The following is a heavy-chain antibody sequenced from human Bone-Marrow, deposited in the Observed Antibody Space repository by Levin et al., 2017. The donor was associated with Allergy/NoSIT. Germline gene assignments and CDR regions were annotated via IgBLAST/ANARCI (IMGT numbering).Heavy chain of an antibody. CDR1: GGSISSGSYY. J-gene: IGHJ6*03. Sequence: SQTLSLTCTVSGGSISSGSYYWSWIRQPAGKGLEWIGRIYTSGSTNYNPSLKSRVTISVDTSKNQFSLKLSSVTAADTAVYYCARDCSGGSCYSRYYYYYMDVWGKGTTVTVSS. D-gene: IGHD2-15*01. CDR3: ARDCSGGSCYSRYYYYYMDV. V-gene: IGHV4-61*02. CDR2: IYTSGST.